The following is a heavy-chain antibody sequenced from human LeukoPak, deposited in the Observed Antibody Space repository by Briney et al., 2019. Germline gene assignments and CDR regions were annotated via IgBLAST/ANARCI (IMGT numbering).Heavy chain of an antibody. D-gene: IGHD6-19*01. J-gene: IGHJ4*02. Sequence: GGSLRLSCAASVFSFSVYEIHWVRQAPGKGLEWIADISSSGTTTYYADSVKGRFTISRDNAKNSLYLQMNSLGVEDTAVYYFTTLTVASNFDYWGQGTLVTVSS. CDR2: ISSSGTTT. CDR1: VFSFSVYE. CDR3: TTLTVASNFDY. V-gene: IGHV3-48*03.